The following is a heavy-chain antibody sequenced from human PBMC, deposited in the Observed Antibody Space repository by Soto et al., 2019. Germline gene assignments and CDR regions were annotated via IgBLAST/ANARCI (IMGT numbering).Heavy chain of an antibody. CDR3: ARQTRDYGGNSVIDY. CDR2: IYYSGST. D-gene: IGHD4-17*01. Sequence: QVQLQESGPGLVKPSETLSLTCTVSGGSISSYYWSWIRQPPGKGLEWIGYIYYSGSTNYNPSLKSRVTISVDTSKNQFSLKLSSVTAADTAVYYCARQTRDYGGNSVIDYWGQGTLVTVSS. CDR1: GGSISSYY. V-gene: IGHV4-59*01. J-gene: IGHJ4*02.